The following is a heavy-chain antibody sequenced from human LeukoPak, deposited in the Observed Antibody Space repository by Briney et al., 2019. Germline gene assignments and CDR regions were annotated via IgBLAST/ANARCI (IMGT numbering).Heavy chain of an antibody. D-gene: IGHD6-19*01. J-gene: IGHJ4*02. CDR2: ISGDGGST. Sequence: GSLRLSFAASGXTFDDYAMHWVRQAPGKGLEWVSLISGDGGSTYYADSVKGRFTISRDNSKNSLYLQMSSLRIEDTALYYCAKDRGDFSGWFFWGQGTLVTVSS. V-gene: IGHV3-43*02. CDR1: GXTFDDYA. CDR3: AKDRGDFSGWFF.